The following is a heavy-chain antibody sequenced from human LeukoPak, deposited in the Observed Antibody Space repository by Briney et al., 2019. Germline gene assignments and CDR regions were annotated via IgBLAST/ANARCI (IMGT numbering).Heavy chain of an antibody. D-gene: IGHD3-22*01. CDR1: GGSISSSSYY. CDR3: ASLKRYYYDSSGYYVDY. CDR2: IYYSGST. V-gene: IGHV4-39*07. Sequence: PSETLSLTCTVSGGSISSSSYYWGWIRQPPGKGLEWIGSIYYSGSTYYNPSLKSRVTISVDTSKNQFSLKLSSVTAADTAVYYCASLKRYYYDSSGYYVDYWGQGTLVTVSS. J-gene: IGHJ4*02.